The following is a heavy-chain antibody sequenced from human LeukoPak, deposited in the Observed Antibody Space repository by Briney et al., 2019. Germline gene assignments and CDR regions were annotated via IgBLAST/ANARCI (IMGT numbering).Heavy chain of an antibody. D-gene: IGHD7-27*01. J-gene: IGHJ4*02. Sequence: LSLTCAVSGGSISSGSYSWSWIRQPPGKGLAWIGYIYPRGSTYYNPSLKSRVILSLDKSANQFSLNLSSVTAADTAVYYCARFSPRAMGNYLDFWGQGTLVTVSS. CDR2: IYPRGST. V-gene: IGHV4-30-2*01. CDR1: GGSISSGSYS. CDR3: ARFSPRAMGNYLDF.